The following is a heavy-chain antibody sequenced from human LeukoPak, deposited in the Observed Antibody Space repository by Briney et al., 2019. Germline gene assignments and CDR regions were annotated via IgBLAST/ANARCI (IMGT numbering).Heavy chain of an antibody. CDR3: ARAGYSSGWVNFDY. V-gene: IGHV1-2*02. CDR1: GYTFTGYY. CDR2: INPNSGGT. J-gene: IGHJ4*02. D-gene: IGHD6-19*01. Sequence: ASVKVSCKASGYTFTGYYMHWVRQAPGQGLEWMGWINPNSGGTNYAQKFQGRVTMTRDTSISTAYMELSRLRSDDMAVYYCARAGYSSGWVNFDYWGQGTLVTVSS.